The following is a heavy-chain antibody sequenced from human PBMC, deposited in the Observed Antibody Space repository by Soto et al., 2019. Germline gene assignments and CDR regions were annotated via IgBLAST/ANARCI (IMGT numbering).Heavy chain of an antibody. Sequence: QVQLVQSGAEVKKPGSSVKVSCKASGGTFSSYAISWVRQAPGQGLEWMGGIIPIFGTANYAQKFQGGVTIXXEXSXXTAYMELRSLRSEDTAVYYCARGSYSSGWDDAFDIWGQGTMVTVSS. J-gene: IGHJ3*02. CDR2: IIPIFGTA. CDR1: GGTFSSYA. CDR3: ARGSYSSGWDDAFDI. D-gene: IGHD6-19*01. V-gene: IGHV1-69*12.